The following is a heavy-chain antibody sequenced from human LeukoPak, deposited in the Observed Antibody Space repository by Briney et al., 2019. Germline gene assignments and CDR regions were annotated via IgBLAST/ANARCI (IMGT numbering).Heavy chain of an antibody. V-gene: IGHV1-24*01. CDR1: GYTLTELS. CDR3: ATGKRSNDAFDI. CDR2: FDPGDAET. Sequence: ASVKVSCKVSGYTLTELSMHWVRQAPGKGREWMGNFDPGDAETIYAQKFQGRLTMTEDRSTDTAYMELSSLRSEDTAVYYCATGKRSNDAFDIWGQGTLVTVYS. J-gene: IGHJ3*02. D-gene: IGHD1-1*01.